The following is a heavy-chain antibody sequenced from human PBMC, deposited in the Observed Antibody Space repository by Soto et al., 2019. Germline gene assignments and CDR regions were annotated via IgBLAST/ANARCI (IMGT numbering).Heavy chain of an antibody. CDR1: GFTFSSYA. V-gene: IGHV3-23*01. CDR3: ATTASMTIRDGFDH. CDR2: ISGSGSNP. J-gene: IGHJ4*02. Sequence: EVQVLESGGGLVQPGGSLRLSCAASGFTFSSYAMSWVRRAPGQGLEWVSAISGSGSNPYYADSVKGRFTISRDNSKNTLYLQMNSLRAEDTALYYCATTASMTIRDGFDHWGQGTLVTVSS. D-gene: IGHD4-17*01.